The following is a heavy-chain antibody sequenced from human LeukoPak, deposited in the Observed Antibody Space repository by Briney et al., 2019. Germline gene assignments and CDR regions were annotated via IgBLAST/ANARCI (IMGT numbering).Heavy chain of an antibody. CDR2: IYTSGST. Sequence: SETLSLTCTVSGGSISSGSYYWSWIRQPAGKGLEWIGRIYTSGSTNYNPSLKSRVTISVDTSKNQFSLKLSSVTAADTAVYYCARVSTYYDFWSGYPSVWGQGTLVTVSS. CDR3: ARVSTYYDFWSGYPSV. CDR1: GGSISSGSYY. V-gene: IGHV4-61*02. D-gene: IGHD3-3*01. J-gene: IGHJ4*02.